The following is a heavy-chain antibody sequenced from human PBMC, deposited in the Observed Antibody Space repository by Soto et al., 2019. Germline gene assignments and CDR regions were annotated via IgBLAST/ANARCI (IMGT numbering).Heavy chain of an antibody. D-gene: IGHD6-19*01. J-gene: IGHJ3*02. CDR1: GFTFSSYG. V-gene: IGHV3-30*18. CDR3: AKEGEHSSGWYLSYAFDI. Sequence: QVQLVESGGTVVQPGRFLRLSCAASGFTFSSYGMHWVRQAPGKGLEWVAVISYDGSNKYYADSVKGRFTISRDNSKNTLYLQMNSLRAEDTAVYYCAKEGEHSSGWYLSYAFDIWGQGTMVTVSS. CDR2: ISYDGSNK.